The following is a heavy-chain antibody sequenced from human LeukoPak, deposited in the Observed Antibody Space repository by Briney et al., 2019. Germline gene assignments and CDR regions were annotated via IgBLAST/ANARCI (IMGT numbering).Heavy chain of an antibody. CDR2: INHSGST. CDR1: GGSFSGYY. D-gene: IGHD6-13*01. Sequence: SETLSLTCAVYGGSFSGYYWSWIRQPPGKGLEWIGEINHSGSTNYNPSLKSRVTISVDTSKNQFSLKLSSVTAADTAVYYCARCHAVGYSGLHNWFDPWGEGTLGTVSS. CDR3: ARCHAVGYSGLHNWFDP. V-gene: IGHV4-34*01. J-gene: IGHJ5*02.